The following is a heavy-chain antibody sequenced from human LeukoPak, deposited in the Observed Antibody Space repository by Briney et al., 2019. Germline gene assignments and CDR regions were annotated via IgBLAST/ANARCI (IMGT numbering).Heavy chain of an antibody. D-gene: IGHD3-22*01. CDR1: GFTFSNYA. V-gene: IGHV3-23*01. J-gene: IGHJ4*02. CDR2: ISGPGSST. CDR3: AKPSRDFDSSGYSHFDY. Sequence: QAGGSLRLSCAASGFTFSNYAMSWVRQAPGKGLEWVSTISGPGSSTYSADSVKGQFTISRDNSKNTLYLQMHSLRAEDTAIYYCAKPSRDFDSSGYSHFDYWGQGTLVTVSS.